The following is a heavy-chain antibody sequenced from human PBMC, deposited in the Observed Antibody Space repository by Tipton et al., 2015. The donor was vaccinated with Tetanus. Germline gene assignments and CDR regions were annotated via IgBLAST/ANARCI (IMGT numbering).Heavy chain of an antibody. J-gene: IGHJ3*02. D-gene: IGHD2-2*01. CDR3: ARLSSSSNDAHAFDI. CDR1: GGSISSSDYY. Sequence: TLSLTCTVSGGSISSSDYYWAWLRQPPGSGLEWIGSIYYSGNTYYNPSLRSRVTMSVDTSKIQFSLMLTSVTASDTAVYYCARLSSSSNDAHAFDIWGQGTMVTVSS. CDR2: IYYSGNT. V-gene: IGHV4-39*01.